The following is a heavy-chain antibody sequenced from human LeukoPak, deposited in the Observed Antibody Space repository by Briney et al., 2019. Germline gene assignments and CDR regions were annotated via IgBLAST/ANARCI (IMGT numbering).Heavy chain of an antibody. CDR3: ARHVSSSRVAFDI. J-gene: IGHJ3*02. D-gene: IGHD2-2*01. Sequence: GESLQISCEVYGYRFTTYWLGWVRQMPGKGLEWMGTFNPGDSDIRYSPSFQGQVTISADKSISTAYLQWSSLKASDTAMYYCARHVSSSRVAFDIWGQGTMVTVSS. V-gene: IGHV5-51*01. CDR2: FNPGDSDI. CDR1: GYRFTTYW.